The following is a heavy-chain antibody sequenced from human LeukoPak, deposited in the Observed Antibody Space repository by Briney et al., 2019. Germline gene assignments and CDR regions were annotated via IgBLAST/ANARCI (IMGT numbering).Heavy chain of an antibody. CDR3: AKARGGRLGELFDY. Sequence: GGSLRLSCAVSGFTFDDYAMHWVRQAPGKGLDWVSGISWNSGSIGHADSVKGRFTISRDNAKNSLYLQMNGLRAEDTALYYCAKARGGRLGELFDYWGQGTLVTVSS. J-gene: IGHJ4*02. CDR1: GFTFDDYA. V-gene: IGHV3-9*01. CDR2: ISWNSGSI. D-gene: IGHD3-10*01.